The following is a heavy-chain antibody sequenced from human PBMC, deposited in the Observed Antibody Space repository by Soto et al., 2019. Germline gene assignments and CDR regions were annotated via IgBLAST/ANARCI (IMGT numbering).Heavy chain of an antibody. CDR1: GGSVSSGSSY. D-gene: IGHD5-18*01. V-gene: IGHV4-61*01. J-gene: IGHJ4*02. CDR2: IYYSGST. CDR3: ARGGGVTATFDY. Sequence: QVQLQESGPGLVKSSETLSLTCTVSGGSVSSGSSYWSWIRQPPGKGLEWIGYIYYSGSTNYNPSLKGRVTISADTSKNQFSLKLSSVTAADTAVYFCARGGGVTATFDYWGQGTLVTVSS.